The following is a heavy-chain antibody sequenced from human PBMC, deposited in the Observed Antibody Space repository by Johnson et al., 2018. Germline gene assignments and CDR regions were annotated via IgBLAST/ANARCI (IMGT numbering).Heavy chain of an antibody. CDR2: IFSGDSDT. CDR1: GYSFTSYW. CDR3: ATYGKRDYFDY. D-gene: IGHD4-17*01. Sequence: EEQLVESGAEVKKRGESLKISCKGSGYSFTSYWIGWVRQMPGKGLEWMGIIFSGDSDTIYTPSFQGQLTISADKSTSTAYLQWSSLKASDTAMYYCATYGKRDYFDYWGQGTLVTVSS. V-gene: IGHV5-51*01. J-gene: IGHJ4*02.